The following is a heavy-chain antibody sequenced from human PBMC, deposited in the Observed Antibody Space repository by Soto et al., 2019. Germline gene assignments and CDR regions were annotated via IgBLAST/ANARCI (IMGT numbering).Heavy chain of an antibody. V-gene: IGHV4-31*03. CDR3: ARENCSGGSCYSVY. CDR1: GGSISSGGYY. J-gene: IGHJ4*02. Sequence: QVQLQESGPGLVKPSQTLSLTCTVSGGSISSGGYYWSWIRQHPGKGLEWIGYIYYIGSTYYNPSLKSRVTISVDTSKNQFSLKLSSVTAADTAVYYCARENCSGGSCYSVYWGQGTLVTVSS. CDR2: IYYIGST. D-gene: IGHD2-15*01.